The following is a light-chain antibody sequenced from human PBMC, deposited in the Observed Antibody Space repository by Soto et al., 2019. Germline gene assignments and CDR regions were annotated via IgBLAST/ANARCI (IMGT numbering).Light chain of an antibody. CDR1: SSDVGGYNY. V-gene: IGLV2-11*01. CDR2: DVN. CDR3: CSYAGSNTHDV. J-gene: IGLJ1*01. Sequence: QSVLTQPRSVSGSPGQSVTVSCTGTSSDVGGYNYVSWYRQYPGEAPKLMIYDVNKRPSGVPDRFSGSKSGNTASLTISGLQAEDEADYYCCSYAGSNTHDVFATGTKVTVL.